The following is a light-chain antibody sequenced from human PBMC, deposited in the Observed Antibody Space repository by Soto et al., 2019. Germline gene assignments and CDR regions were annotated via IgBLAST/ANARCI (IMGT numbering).Light chain of an antibody. J-gene: IGLJ1*01. CDR2: EVS. V-gene: IGLV2-18*02. CDR3: NSYTGSSTYV. Sequence: VLNQPPSGSGSPGQSVAISCTGTSSDVGSYNRVSWYQQPPGAAPKLMIYEVSNRPSGVPDRFSGSKSGNTASLTISGLQAEDEADYYCNSYTGSSTYVFGTGTKVTVL. CDR1: SSDVGSYNR.